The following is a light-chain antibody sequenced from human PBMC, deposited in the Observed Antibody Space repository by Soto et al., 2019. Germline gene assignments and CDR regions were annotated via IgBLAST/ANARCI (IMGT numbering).Light chain of an antibody. Sequence: ETVLTQSPGTVSLSPGERATLSCRTRQSVKSNYLAWYQQKPGQAPRLLIYGAFNRATGIPDRFSGSASGTDFTLTISGLEPDDSAVYYCQHYDVSPLTFGQGTKLEIK. CDR1: QSVKSNY. CDR2: GAF. V-gene: IGKV3-20*01. CDR3: QHYDVSPLT. J-gene: IGKJ2*01.